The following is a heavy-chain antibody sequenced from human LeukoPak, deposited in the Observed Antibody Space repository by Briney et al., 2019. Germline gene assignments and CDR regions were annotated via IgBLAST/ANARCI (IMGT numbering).Heavy chain of an antibody. CDR3: ARDDYYDSIGHDY. V-gene: IGHV4-59*08. D-gene: IGHD3-22*01. CDR1: GDSISPYY. CDR2: IYYLGST. J-gene: IGHJ4*02. Sequence: SETLSLTCTVSGDSISPYYWSWIRQPPGKGLGWIAYIYYLGSTNYNPSLKSRVTISVDTSKNQFSLKLSSVTAADTAVYYCARDDYYDSIGHDYWGQGTLVTVSS.